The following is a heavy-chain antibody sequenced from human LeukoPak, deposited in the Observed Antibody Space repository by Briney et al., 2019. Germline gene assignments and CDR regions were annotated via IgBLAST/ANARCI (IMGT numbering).Heavy chain of an antibody. V-gene: IGHV1-18*01. CDR2: ISAYNGNT. J-gene: IGHJ4*02. Sequence: ASVKVSCKASGGTFSSYAISWVRQAPGQGLEWMGWISAYNGNTNYAQKLQGRVTMTTDTSTSTAYMELRSLRSDDTAVYYCARDRSFYPTPGDYWGQGTLVTVS. CDR1: GGTFSSYA. CDR3: ARDRSFYPTPGDY. D-gene: IGHD5/OR15-5a*01.